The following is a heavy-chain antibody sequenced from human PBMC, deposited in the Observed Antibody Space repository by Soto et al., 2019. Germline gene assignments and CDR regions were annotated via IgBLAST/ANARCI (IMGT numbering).Heavy chain of an antibody. J-gene: IGHJ4*02. V-gene: IGHV5-51*01. Sequence: PGESLEISCQGSGYRFSSFWIGWVRQMPGKGLEWMGIAQPGHSDTRYSPAFQGHVTISRDNSKNTLYLQMNSLRAEDTAVYYCARDSPSPGIAAAGYFDYWGQGTLVTVSS. CDR1: GYRFSSFW. CDR3: ARDSPSPGIAAAGYFDY. D-gene: IGHD6-13*01. CDR2: AQPGHSDT.